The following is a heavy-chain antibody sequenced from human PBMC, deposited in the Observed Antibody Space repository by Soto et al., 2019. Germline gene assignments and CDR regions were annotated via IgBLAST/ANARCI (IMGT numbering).Heavy chain of an antibody. V-gene: IGHV3-64*04. D-gene: IGHD1-1*01. J-gene: IGHJ6*02. Sequence: GSLRLSCSASGLAVSSYAMHSVRQAPGTGLEYVSALSRNGGSTYYADSVKGRFTISRDNSKHTLYLQMNILRAEDTAVYYCAKTPRPLRDDDYGMDVWRQGTTVTVSS. CDR1: GLAVSSYA. CDR3: AKTPRPLRDDDYGMDV. CDR2: LSRNGGST.